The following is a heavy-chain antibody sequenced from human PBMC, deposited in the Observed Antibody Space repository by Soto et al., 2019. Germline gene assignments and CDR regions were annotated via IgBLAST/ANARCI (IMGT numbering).Heavy chain of an antibody. CDR1: GDSVSRSKYY. D-gene: IGHD3-22*01. CDR2: IFYTGIT. V-gene: IGHV4-61*01. J-gene: IGHJ5*02. CDR3: VSDTYSRDSRGFYRWFDT. Sequence: QVQLQESGPGLVKPSETMSLTCSVSGDSVSRSKYYWTWIRQSPGKGLEWLGYIFYTGITEYNPSLECRISLSLDTSKNQFSLKLTSLSAADTAVYYCVSDTYSRDSRGFYRWFDTWGQGTLVTVTS.